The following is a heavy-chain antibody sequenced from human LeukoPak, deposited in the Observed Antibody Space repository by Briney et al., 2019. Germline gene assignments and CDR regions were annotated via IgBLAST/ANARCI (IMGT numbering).Heavy chain of an antibody. CDR1: GGSISSSSYY. Sequence: PSETLSLTCTVSGGSISSSSYYWGWIRQPPGKGLEWIGSIYYSGSTYYNPSLKSRVTISVDTSKNQFSLKLSSVTAADTAVYYCARVDPVTAFDYWGQGTLVTVSS. V-gene: IGHV4-39*07. CDR3: ARVDPVTAFDY. J-gene: IGHJ4*02. CDR2: IYYSGST. D-gene: IGHD2-21*02.